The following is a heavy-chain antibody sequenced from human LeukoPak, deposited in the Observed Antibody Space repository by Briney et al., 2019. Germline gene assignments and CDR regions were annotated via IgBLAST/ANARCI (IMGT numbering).Heavy chain of an antibody. D-gene: IGHD6-19*01. J-gene: IGHJ5*02. CDR1: GYTFTGYY. CDR2: INPNSGGT. CDR3: ARDYPYSSGWRNWFDH. Sequence: ASVNVSCKASGYTFTGYYMHWVRQAPGQGVEWMGWINPNSGGTNYAQKFQGRVTMTRDTSISTAYMELSRLRSDDTAVYYCARDYPYSSGWRNWFDHWGQGTLVTVSS. V-gene: IGHV1-2*02.